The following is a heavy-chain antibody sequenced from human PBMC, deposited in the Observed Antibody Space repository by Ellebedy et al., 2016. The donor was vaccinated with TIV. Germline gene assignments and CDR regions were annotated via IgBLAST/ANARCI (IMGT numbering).Heavy chain of an antibody. CDR3: ARDSGYCTSTGCRGDAFDI. CDR2: IKQDGSDK. J-gene: IGHJ3*02. Sequence: GESLKISCAASGFTFSSYWMSWVRQAPGKGLEWVANIKQDGSDKYYVDSVKGRFTISRDNAKNSLYLQMNSRSAEDTAVYYCARDSGYCTSTGCRGDAFDIWGQGTMVTVSS. CDR1: GFTFSSYW. V-gene: IGHV3-7*01. D-gene: IGHD2-2*01.